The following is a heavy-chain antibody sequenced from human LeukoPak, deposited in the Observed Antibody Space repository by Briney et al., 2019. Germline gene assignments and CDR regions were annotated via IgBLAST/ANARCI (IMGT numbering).Heavy chain of an antibody. D-gene: IGHD4-17*01. CDR1: GGSISSYY. CDR2: IYYNGST. J-gene: IGHJ5*02. V-gene: IGHV4-59*01. Sequence: SETLSLTCTVSGGSISSYYWSWIRQPPGKGLEWIRYIYYNGSTNYNPSLKSRVTISVDTSKNQFSLKLNSVTAADTAVYYCARRAARTVMGYGDFNWFDPWGQGTLVTVSS. CDR3: ARRAARTVMGYGDFNWFDP.